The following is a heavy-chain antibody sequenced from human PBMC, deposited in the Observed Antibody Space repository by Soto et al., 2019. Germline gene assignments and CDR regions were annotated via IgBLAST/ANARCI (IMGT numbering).Heavy chain of an antibody. D-gene: IGHD6-13*01. Sequence: QLQLQESGPGLVEPSQTLSLTCTVSGGSISGVGYYWGWIRQHPGKGLEWIGYIHHSGTTYYNPSPKSRLTITMDTSKTQFPLKLSSVTAAGTAGDYCAGAWKGGAGWADWVGLWGQGTLVTVSS. J-gene: IGHJ5*02. CDR3: AGAWKGGAGWADWVGL. V-gene: IGHV4-31*03. CDR1: GGSISGVGYY. CDR2: IHHSGTT.